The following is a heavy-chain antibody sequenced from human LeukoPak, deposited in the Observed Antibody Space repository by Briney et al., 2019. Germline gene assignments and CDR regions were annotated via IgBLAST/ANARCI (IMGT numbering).Heavy chain of an antibody. V-gene: IGHV1-8*01. Sequence: ASVKVSCKASGYAFDNYEINWVRQAPGQGLEWLGWMKPNSGDTGSPQRFRSRLTMTRDAAINTAYMELRGLTPDDTAVYFCARGNCSGTACYTAEFL. CDR2: MKPNSGDT. CDR3: ARGNCSGTACYTAEFL. CDR1: GYAFDNYE. J-gene: IGHJ1*01. D-gene: IGHD1-1*01.